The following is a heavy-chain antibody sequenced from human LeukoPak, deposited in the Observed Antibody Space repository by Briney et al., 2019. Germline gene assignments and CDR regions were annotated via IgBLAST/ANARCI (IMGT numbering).Heavy chain of an antibody. CDR3: ARTSRDSSGWYVGWFDP. D-gene: IGHD6-19*01. J-gene: IGHJ5*02. V-gene: IGHV4-39*07. CDR1: GGSISSGTYY. CDR2: TYHSGST. Sequence: PSETLSLTCTVSGGSISSGTYYWAWIRQPPGKGLEWIGTTYHSGSTYYNPSLKSRVTISVDTSKNQFSLKLSSVTAADTAVYYCARTSRDSSGWYVGWFDPWGQGTLVTVSS.